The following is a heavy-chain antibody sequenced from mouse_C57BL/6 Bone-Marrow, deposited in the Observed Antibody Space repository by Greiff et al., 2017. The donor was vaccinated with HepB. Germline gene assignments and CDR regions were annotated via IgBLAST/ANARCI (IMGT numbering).Heavy chain of an antibody. CDR1: GFNIKVYY. Sequence: DVQLQESGAELVRPGASVKLSCTASGFNIKVYYMHWVKQRPEQGLEWIGRIDPEDGDTEYAPKFQGKATMTADTSSNTAYLQLSSLTSEDTAVYYYTTGYNGSSSYFDYWGQGATLTVSS. CDR2: IDPEDGDT. CDR3: TTGYNGSSSYFDY. D-gene: IGHD1-1*01. J-gene: IGHJ2*01. V-gene: IGHV14-1*01.